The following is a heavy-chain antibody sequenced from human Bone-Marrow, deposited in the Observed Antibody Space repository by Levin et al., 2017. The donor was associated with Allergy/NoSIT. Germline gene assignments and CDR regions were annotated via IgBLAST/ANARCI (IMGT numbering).Heavy chain of an antibody. Sequence: PSETLSLTCTVTGDSVSSSGYYWSWIRQHPGKGLEWIGYSYCTGSAYYNPSLKSRVTISVDTSKNQFSLKVTSVTAADTAVYFCVRNEPTGYSSFEYWGRGTLVAVSS. CDR2: SYCTGSA. CDR3: VRNEPTGYSSFEY. D-gene: IGHD3-9*01. V-gene: IGHV4-31*03. CDR1: GDSVSSSGYY. J-gene: IGHJ4*02.